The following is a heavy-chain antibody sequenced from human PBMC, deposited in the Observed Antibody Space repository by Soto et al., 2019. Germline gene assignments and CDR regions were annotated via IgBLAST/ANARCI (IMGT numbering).Heavy chain of an antibody. J-gene: IGHJ3*02. CDR3: AREGNRFGESTDAFDI. CDR2: IYSGGST. D-gene: IGHD3-10*01. V-gene: IGHV3-66*01. CDR1: GFTVSSNY. Sequence: EVQLVESGGGLVQPGGSLRLSCAASGFTVSSNYMSWVRQAPGKGLEWVSVIYSGGSTYYADSVKGRFTISRDNSKNTLYLQMNSLRAEDTAVYYCAREGNRFGESTDAFDIWGQGTMVTVSS.